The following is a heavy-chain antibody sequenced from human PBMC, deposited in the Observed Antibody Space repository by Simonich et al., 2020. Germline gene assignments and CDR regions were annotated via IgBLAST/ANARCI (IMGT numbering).Heavy chain of an antibody. Sequence: QVQLQESGPGLVKPSETLSLTCAVSGYSISSGYYWGWIRQPPGKGLEWIGSIYHSGRTYYHPSLKSRVTISVDTSKNQFSLKLSSVTAADTAVYYCARDPGLTGTTSWFDPWGQGTLVTVSS. CDR1: GYSISSGYY. CDR3: ARDPGLTGTTSWFDP. D-gene: IGHD1-1*01. J-gene: IGHJ5*02. V-gene: IGHV4-38-2*02. CDR2: IYHSGRT.